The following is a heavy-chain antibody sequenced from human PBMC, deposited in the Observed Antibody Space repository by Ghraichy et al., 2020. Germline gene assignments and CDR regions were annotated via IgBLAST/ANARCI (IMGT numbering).Heavy chain of an antibody. CDR2: ISRSGGVT. D-gene: IGHD3-10*01. V-gene: IGHV3-23*01. Sequence: GESLNISCAASGFTFRDYATMWVRQAPGKGLEWVSGISRSGGVTYYADSVKGRFTISRDNSKNTLFLEMNNLRAEDTAIYYCAKDNAAPWRGGSGSHYRALSGMAVWGQGTTVTVSS. CDR3: AKDNAAPWRGGSGSHYRALSGMAV. J-gene: IGHJ6*02. CDR1: GFTFRDYA.